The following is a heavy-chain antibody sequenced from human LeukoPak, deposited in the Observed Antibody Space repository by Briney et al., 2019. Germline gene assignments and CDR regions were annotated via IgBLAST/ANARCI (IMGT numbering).Heavy chain of an antibody. D-gene: IGHD2-15*01. Sequence: GGSLRLSCAASGFTFSNYNMNWVRQAPGKGLEWLSYISSSSGTIYYADSVKGRFTISRDNAKNSLYLQMNSLRVEDTAVYYCARDVLEDTQWGQGTLVTVSS. CDR2: ISSSSGTI. V-gene: IGHV3-48*01. CDR1: GFTFSNYN. CDR3: ARDVLEDTQ. J-gene: IGHJ4*02.